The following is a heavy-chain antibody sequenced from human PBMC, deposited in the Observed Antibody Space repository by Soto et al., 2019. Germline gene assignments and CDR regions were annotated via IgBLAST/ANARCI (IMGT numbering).Heavy chain of an antibody. Sequence: SETLSLTCTVAGGSINSYYWSWMQQPPGTGVEWIGYIYYSGSTNYNPSLKSRVTISVDTSKNQFSLRLTSVTAADTAVYYCARTALVRGVTQPYYYYYMDVWGKGTTVTVSS. CDR3: ARTALVRGVTQPYYYYYMDV. CDR1: GGSINSYY. CDR2: IYYSGST. V-gene: IGHV4-59*01. D-gene: IGHD3-10*01. J-gene: IGHJ6*03.